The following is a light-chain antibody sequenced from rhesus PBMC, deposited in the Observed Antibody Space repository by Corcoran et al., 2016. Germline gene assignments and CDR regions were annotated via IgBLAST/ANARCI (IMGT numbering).Light chain of an antibody. J-gene: IGKJ1*01. V-gene: IGKV2-82*01. Sequence: DIVMTQTPLSLPVTLGEPASISCRSSQSLVYSDGKTYLDWYLEKPGQSPQLLMYLVSKRASGVPDKFSGSGSGTDFTLKLSRVEAEDVGVYYCMQALRSTWTFGQGTKVEIQ. CDR2: LVS. CDR1: QSLVYSDGKTY. CDR3: MQALRSTWT.